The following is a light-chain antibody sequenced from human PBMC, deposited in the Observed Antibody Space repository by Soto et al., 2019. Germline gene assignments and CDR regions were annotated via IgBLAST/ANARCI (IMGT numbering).Light chain of an antibody. CDR3: MQALQTPVT. J-gene: IGKJ3*01. CDR2: LGS. V-gene: IGKV2-28*01. Sequence: DIVMTQSPLSLPVTPGEPASISCRSSQSLLDSNAYNYLDWYLQKPGQSPQLLIDLGSNRASGVPDRFSGSGSGTDFTLKISRVEAEDVGVYYCMQALQTPVTFGPGTKVDIK. CDR1: QSLLDSNAYNY.